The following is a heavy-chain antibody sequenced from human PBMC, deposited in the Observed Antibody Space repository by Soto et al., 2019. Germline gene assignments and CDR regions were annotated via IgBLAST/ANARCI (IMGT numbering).Heavy chain of an antibody. J-gene: IGHJ4*02. V-gene: IGHV3-23*01. CDR2: INIGGGNT. CDR1: GFTFSNYA. Sequence: VQLLESGGGLVQPGGSLRLSCAASGFTFSNYAMSWVRQAPGKALEWVSSINIGGGNTNYADSVRGRFTMSRDDSKNTVFLQMNSLRAEDTAIYYCTKNYSFDSWGQGTLVTVSS. CDR3: TKNYSFDS.